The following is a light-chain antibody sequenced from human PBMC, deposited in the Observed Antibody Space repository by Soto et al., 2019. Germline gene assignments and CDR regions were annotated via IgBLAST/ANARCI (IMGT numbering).Light chain of an antibody. CDR3: QQYDDFPLT. CDR1: QDINTY. V-gene: IGKV1-33*01. CDR2: DAS. J-gene: IGKJ5*01. Sequence: DIEMTQSPSSLSVSVGDRVTITCQASQDINTYLNWFQQKTGRAPKLLIYDASNLESGVSSRFSGNVSGTHFTFTISSLQPDDSAIYYCQQYDDFPLTFGQGTRLYIK.